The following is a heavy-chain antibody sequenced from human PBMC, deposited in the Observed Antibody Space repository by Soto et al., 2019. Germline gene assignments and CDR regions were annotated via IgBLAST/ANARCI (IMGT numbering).Heavy chain of an antibody. CDR1: GYTLTSYG. CDR2: ISANNGNI. J-gene: IGHJ6*03. V-gene: IGHV1-18*01. Sequence: GASVKASCKDSGYTLTSYGISWVRQATRQGLEWMGWISANNGNINYAQKLQGRVTMTTDTSTSTAYMELRSLRSDDTAVYYCASHRSTVDYYYYMDVWGKGTTVTVSS. CDR3: ASHRSTVDYYYYMDV. D-gene: IGHD2-2*01.